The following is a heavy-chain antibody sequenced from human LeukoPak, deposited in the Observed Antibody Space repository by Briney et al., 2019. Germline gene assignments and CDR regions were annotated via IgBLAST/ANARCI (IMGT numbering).Heavy chain of an antibody. CDR1: GFTFSSYA. J-gene: IGHJ3*02. V-gene: IGHV3-30-3*01. D-gene: IGHD5-12*01. CDR3: ARDGSGYSGYDPDAFDI. CDR2: ISYDGSNK. Sequence: GGSLRLSCAASGFTFSSYAMHWVRQAPGKGLEWVAVISYDGSNKYYADSVKGRFTISRDNSKNTLYLQMNSLRAEDTAVYYCARDGSGYSGYDPDAFDIWGQGTMVTVSS.